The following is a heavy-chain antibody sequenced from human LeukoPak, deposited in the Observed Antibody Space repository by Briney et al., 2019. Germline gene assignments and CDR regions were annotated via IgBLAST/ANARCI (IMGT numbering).Heavy chain of an antibody. CDR2: IYASGNT. Sequence: SETLSLTCTVSGGSISSYYWSWVRQPAGMGLEWIGRIYASGNTNYNPSLKGRVTMTVDTSKNQFSLNLSSVTAADTAVYYCARGRGSSWYYFDSWGQGTLVTASS. D-gene: IGHD6-13*01. CDR1: GGSISSYY. J-gene: IGHJ4*02. CDR3: ARGRGSSWYYFDS. V-gene: IGHV4-4*07.